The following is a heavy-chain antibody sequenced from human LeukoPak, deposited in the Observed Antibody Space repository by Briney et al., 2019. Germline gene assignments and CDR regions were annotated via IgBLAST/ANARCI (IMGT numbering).Heavy chain of an antibody. V-gene: IGHV3-33*01. CDR3: ARDRGPRTGSMVREAYDN. J-gene: IGHJ4*02. D-gene: IGHD3-10*01. CDR2: IWYDGSNK. Sequence: PGGSLRLSCAASGFTFSSYGMHWVRQAPGKGLEWVADIWYDGSNKYYADSVKGRFTISRDNSKNTLYLQMNSLRAEDTAVYYCARDRGPRTGSMVREAYDNWGQGTLVTVSS. CDR1: GFTFSSYG.